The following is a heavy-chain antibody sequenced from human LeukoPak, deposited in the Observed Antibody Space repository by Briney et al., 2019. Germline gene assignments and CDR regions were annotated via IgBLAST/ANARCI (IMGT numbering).Heavy chain of an antibody. V-gene: IGHV3-23*01. CDR3: AKRGVVVRVILVGFHKEAYYFDS. J-gene: IGHJ4*02. D-gene: IGHD3-10*01. CDR2: ISGSGGST. Sequence: GGSLRLSCAVSGITLSHYGMSWVRQAPGKGLEWVAGISGSGGSTNYADSVEGRFTISRDSPKNTLYLQMNSLRAEDTAVYFCAKRGVVVRVILVGFHKEAYYFDSWGQGALVTVSS. CDR1: GITLSHYG.